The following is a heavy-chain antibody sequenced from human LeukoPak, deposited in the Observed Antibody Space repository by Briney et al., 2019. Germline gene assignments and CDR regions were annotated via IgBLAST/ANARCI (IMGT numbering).Heavy chain of an antibody. J-gene: IGHJ4*02. CDR3: AKDSYYGSGSYYNGEEIEYFDY. CDR2: ISGSGGST. Sequence: GGSLRLSCAASGFTFSSYAMSWVRQAPGKGLEWVSAISGSGGSTYYADSVKGRFTISRDNSKNTLYLQMNSLRAEDTAVYYCAKDSYYGSGSYYNGEEIEYFDYWGQGTLVTVSS. CDR1: GFTFSSYA. V-gene: IGHV3-23*01. D-gene: IGHD3-10*01.